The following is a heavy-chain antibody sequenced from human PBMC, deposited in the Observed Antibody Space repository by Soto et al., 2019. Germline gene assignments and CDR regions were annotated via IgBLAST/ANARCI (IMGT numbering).Heavy chain of an antibody. CDR3: ARVTRDIVLVPAATNYYYYYGMDG. CDR2: ISYDGSNK. Sequence: PGGSLRLSCAASGFTFSSYAMSWVRQAPGKGLEWVAVISYDGSNKYYADSVKGRFTISRDNSKNTLYLQMNSLRAEDTAVYYCARVTRDIVLVPAATNYYYYYGMDGWGQGTTVTVSS. V-gene: IGHV3-30-3*01. D-gene: IGHD2-2*01. CDR1: GFTFSSYA. J-gene: IGHJ6*02.